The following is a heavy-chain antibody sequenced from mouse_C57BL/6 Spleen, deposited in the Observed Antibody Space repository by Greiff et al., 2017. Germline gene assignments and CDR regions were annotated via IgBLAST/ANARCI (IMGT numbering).Heavy chain of an antibody. Sequence: EVQRVESGGGLVQPGGSLKLSCAASGFTFSDYYMYWVRQTPEKRLEWVAYISNGGGSTYYPDTVKGRFTISRDNAKNTLYLQMSRLKSEDTAMYYCARLDGYYFDYWGQGTTLTVSS. CDR2: ISNGGGST. D-gene: IGHD2-3*01. J-gene: IGHJ2*01. V-gene: IGHV5-12*01. CDR3: ARLDGYYFDY. CDR1: GFTFSDYY.